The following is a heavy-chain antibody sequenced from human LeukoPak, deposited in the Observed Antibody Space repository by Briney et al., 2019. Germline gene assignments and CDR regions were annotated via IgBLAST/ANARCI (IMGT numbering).Heavy chain of an antibody. V-gene: IGHV4-59*08. CDR3: ARHYVLVSGGSSFDY. CDR2: IYYGGGT. CDR1: GGSISGYY. Sequence: SETLSLTCTVSGGSISGYYWSWIRQSPGKGLEWIGYIYYGGGTNYSPSLKSRLTISLDTSKNQFSLKLTSVTAADTAVYYCARHYVLVSGGSSFDYWGQGTLVTVSS. D-gene: IGHD3-16*01. J-gene: IGHJ4*02.